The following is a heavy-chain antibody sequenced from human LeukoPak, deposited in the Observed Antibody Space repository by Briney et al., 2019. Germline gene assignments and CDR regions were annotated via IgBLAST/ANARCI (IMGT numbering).Heavy chain of an antibody. Sequence: GGSLRLSCAASGFTVSSNYMSWVRQAPGKGLEWVSVIYSGGSTYYADSVKGRFTISRDNSKNTLYLQMNSLRAEDTAVYYCARGHRSQRRITIFGVAPYNFDYWGQGTLVTVSS. V-gene: IGHV3-66*02. D-gene: IGHD3-3*01. CDR3: ARGHRSQRRITIFGVAPYNFDY. CDR1: GFTVSSNY. J-gene: IGHJ4*02. CDR2: IYSGGST.